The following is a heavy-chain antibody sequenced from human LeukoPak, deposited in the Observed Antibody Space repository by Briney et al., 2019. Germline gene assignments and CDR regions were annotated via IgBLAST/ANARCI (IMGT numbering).Heavy chain of an antibody. Sequence: SETLSLTCTVSGVSISSGSYYWTWLRQPAGKGLEWIGRIYISGSTNYNPSLKGRVTMSIDTSKNQFSLKLSSVTAADTAVYYCAIRLNTYYYDSSGYPYDAFDIWGQGTMVTVSS. D-gene: IGHD3-22*01. CDR1: GVSISSGSYY. CDR3: AIRLNTYYYDSSGYPYDAFDI. V-gene: IGHV4-61*02. CDR2: IYISGST. J-gene: IGHJ3*02.